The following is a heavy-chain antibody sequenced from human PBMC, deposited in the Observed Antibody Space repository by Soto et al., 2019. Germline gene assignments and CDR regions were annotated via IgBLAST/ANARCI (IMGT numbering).Heavy chain of an antibody. V-gene: IGHV3-30-3*01. CDR2: ISYDGSNK. CDR1: GFTFSSYA. D-gene: IGHD6-19*01. CDR3: ARSKAVAGDYYYGMDV. J-gene: IGHJ6*02. Sequence: GGSLRLSCAASGFTFSSYAMHWVRQAPGKGLEWVAVISYDGSNKYYADSVKGRFTISRDNSKNTLYLQMNSLRAEDTAVYYCARSKAVAGDYYYGMDVWGQGTTVTVSS.